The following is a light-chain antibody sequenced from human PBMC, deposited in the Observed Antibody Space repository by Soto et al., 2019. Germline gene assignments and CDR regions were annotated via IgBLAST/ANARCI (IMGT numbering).Light chain of an antibody. J-gene: IGKJ1*01. V-gene: IGKV3-15*01. CDR1: QSVYSS. Sequence: ETVMTQSPATLSVSPGERATLSCRASQSVYSSLAWYQQKPGQAPRLLIYGASTRATGIPARFSGSGSGTEFTLTFSRLQAEDFAVYYCQQYNNWPPWTCGQGTKVDIK. CDR3: QQYNNWPPWT. CDR2: GAS.